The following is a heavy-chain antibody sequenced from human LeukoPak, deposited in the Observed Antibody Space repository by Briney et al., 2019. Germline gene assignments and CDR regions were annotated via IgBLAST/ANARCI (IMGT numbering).Heavy chain of an antibody. CDR3: ARGPYYYGSELPCVL. Sequence: GASVKVSCKASGYTFTSYDINWMRQATGQGLEWMGRMNPNSGYTGYTQKFQGRVTMTRNTSISTAYMELSSLRSEDTAVYYFARGPYYYGSELPCVLWGQGTLVTVSS. D-gene: IGHD3-10*01. J-gene: IGHJ4*02. V-gene: IGHV1-8*01. CDR2: MNPNSGYT. CDR1: GYTFTSYD.